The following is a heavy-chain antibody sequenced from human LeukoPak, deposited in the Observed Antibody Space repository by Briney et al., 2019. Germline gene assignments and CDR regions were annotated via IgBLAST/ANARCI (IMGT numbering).Heavy chain of an antibody. CDR3: AKYVCGGDCYDYFDC. CDR1: GFTFSNYA. CDR2: IRSSGHNT. V-gene: IGHV3-23*01. J-gene: IGHJ4*02. Sequence: GGSLRLSCAASGFTFSNYAMSWVRQAPGKGLEWVSGIRSSGHNTYYEDSVKGRLTISRDNSKNMLYLQMNSLRAEDTAVYYCAKYVCGGDCYDYFDCWGQGTLVNVSS. D-gene: IGHD2-21*02.